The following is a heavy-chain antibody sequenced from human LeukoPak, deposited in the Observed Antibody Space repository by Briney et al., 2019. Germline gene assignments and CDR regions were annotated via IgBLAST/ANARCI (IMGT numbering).Heavy chain of an antibody. J-gene: IGHJ3*02. CDR1: DGSITNND. CDR2: VHYSGST. V-gene: IGHV4-59*12. Sequence: SETLSLTCTVSDGSITNNDWSWVRQTPGKGLEFIGYVHYSGSTNYNPSLKSRVTISVDTSKNQFSLKLSSVTAADTAVYYCARAPRFGRDAFDIWGQGTMVTVSS. CDR3: ARAPRFGRDAFDI. D-gene: IGHD3-10*01.